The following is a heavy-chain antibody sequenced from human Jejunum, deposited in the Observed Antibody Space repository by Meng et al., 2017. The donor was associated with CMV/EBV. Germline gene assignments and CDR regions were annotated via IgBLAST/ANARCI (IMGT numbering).Heavy chain of an antibody. J-gene: IGHJ4*02. D-gene: IGHD6-6*01. V-gene: IGHV3-23*01. CDR1: FTFSSHS. CDR3: ARGRVSYTSWSPQGY. CDR2: ITGSGGNT. Sequence: FTFSSHSMSWVRQAPGKGLKWVASITGSGGNTYYADSVKGRFTISRDNSKNTLYLQMNSLRAEDTAVYFCARGRVSYTSWSPQGYWGQGALVTVSS.